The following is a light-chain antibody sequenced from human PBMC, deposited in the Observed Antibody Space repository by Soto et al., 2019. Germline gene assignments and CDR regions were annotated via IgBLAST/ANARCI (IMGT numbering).Light chain of an antibody. CDR1: QDITDY. V-gene: IGKV1-5*03. CDR2: KAS. J-gene: IGKJ1*01. CDR3: QHYNSYSEA. Sequence: DIQLTQSPSSLSPSVGDRVTITCRSTQDITDYLNWYQQKPGKAPKLLIYKASTLKSGVPSRFSGSGSGTDFTLTISSLQPDDFATYYCQHYNSYSEAFGQGTKVELK.